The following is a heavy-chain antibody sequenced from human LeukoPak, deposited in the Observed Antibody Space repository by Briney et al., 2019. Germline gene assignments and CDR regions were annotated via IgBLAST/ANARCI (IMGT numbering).Heavy chain of an antibody. CDR1: GSRFTSNL. D-gene: IGHD1-26*01. CDR3: EIGNSGGYNDY. Sequence: GAPLKISCKRPGSRFTSNLIGWVRKMPGKGLKWMGIIYPGEFDTSYSTTFQAQATIPRDKPITTPNRQWSSLKASATAMYYCEIGNSGGYNDYWGQGTLVTVSS. V-gene: IGHV5-51*04. J-gene: IGHJ4*02. CDR2: IYPGEFDT.